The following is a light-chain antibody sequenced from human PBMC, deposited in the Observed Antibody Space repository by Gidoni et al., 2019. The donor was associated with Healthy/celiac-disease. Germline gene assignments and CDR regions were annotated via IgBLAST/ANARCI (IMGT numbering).Light chain of an antibody. Sequence: PSSLSASVGDRVTITCRASQSISSYLNWYQQKPGKAPKLLIYAASSLQSGVPSRFSGSGSGTDFTLTISSLQPEDFATYYCQQSYSTPWTFGQGTKLEIK. CDR2: AAS. CDR1: QSISSY. CDR3: QQSYSTPWT. V-gene: IGKV1-39*01. J-gene: IGKJ2*02.